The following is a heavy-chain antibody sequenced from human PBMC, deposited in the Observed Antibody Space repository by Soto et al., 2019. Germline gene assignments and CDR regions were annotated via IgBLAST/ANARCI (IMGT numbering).Heavy chain of an antibody. V-gene: IGHV3-64D*08. J-gene: IGHJ4*02. CDR3: VKKREVLRFLEWLLGPFDY. CDR1: GFTFSSYA. D-gene: IGHD3-3*01. Sequence: GGSLILSCSASGFTFSSYAMHWVRQAPGKGLEYVSAISSNGGSTYYADSVKGRFTISRDNSKNTLYLQMSSLRAEDTAVYYCVKKREVLRFLEWLLGPFDYWGQGTLVTVSS. CDR2: ISSNGGST.